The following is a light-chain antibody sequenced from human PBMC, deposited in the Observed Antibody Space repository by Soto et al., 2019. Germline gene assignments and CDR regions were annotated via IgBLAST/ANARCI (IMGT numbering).Light chain of an antibody. V-gene: IGKV1-12*01. Sequence: DIHMSQSPSSVSASVGYTFTITCRASQDINSRLAWYQQKPGNAPKLLIYAAFILQSGVPSRFRGYGSGTDFTLSISSLQPEDFDTYYCQQADSFPITFGQGTRLENK. J-gene: IGKJ5*01. CDR1: QDINSR. CDR2: AAF. CDR3: QQADSFPIT.